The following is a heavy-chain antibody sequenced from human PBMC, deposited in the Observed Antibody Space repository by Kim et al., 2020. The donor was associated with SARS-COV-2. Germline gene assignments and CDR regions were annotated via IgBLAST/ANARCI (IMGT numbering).Heavy chain of an antibody. CDR1: GYTFTSYA. Sequence: ASVKVSCKASGYTFTSYAMHWVRQAPGQRLEWMGWINAGNGNTKYSQKFQGRVTITRDTSASTAYMELSSLRSEDTAVYYCARDIGDSSGWFYYYYGMDVWGQGTTVTVSS. J-gene: IGHJ6*02. D-gene: IGHD6-19*01. CDR3: ARDIGDSSGWFYYYYGMDV. CDR2: INAGNGNT. V-gene: IGHV1-3*01.